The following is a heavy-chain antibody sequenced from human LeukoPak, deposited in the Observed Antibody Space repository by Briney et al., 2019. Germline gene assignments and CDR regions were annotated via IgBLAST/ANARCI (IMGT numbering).Heavy chain of an antibody. CDR3: ARRCSSTSCYDY. Sequence: GQPLKISCKGFGYSFTTYWIGWVRQIPGKGLEWMGIIYPGDSDTRYSPSFQGQVTISADKSISTAYLQWSSLKASDTAMYYCARRCSSTSCYDYWGQGTLVTVSS. CDR2: IYPGDSDT. J-gene: IGHJ4*02. CDR1: GYSFTTYW. D-gene: IGHD2-2*01. V-gene: IGHV5-51*01.